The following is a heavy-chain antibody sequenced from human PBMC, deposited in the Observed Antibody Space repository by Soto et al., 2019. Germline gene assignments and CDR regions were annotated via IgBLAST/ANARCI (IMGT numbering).Heavy chain of an antibody. J-gene: IGHJ6*02. D-gene: IGHD3-10*02. CDR3: ARQLMSYGMDV. Sequence: GESLKISCKVSGSDFTSYWIAWVRQMPGKGLEWMGIIHPGDSDTRYSPSFQGQVTISADKSISTACLQWSTLKASDTAIYYCARQLMSYGMDVWGQGTRVTVSS. CDR2: IHPGDSDT. V-gene: IGHV5-51*01. CDR1: GSDFTSYW.